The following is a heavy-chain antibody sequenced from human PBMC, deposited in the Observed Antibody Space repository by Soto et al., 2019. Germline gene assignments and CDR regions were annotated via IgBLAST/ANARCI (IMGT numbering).Heavy chain of an antibody. Sequence: QVQLVQSGAEVRKPGSSVKVSCKTSRDTFNKYAFNWVRQAPGQGLEWMGWIIPIFSSRNYAEKVQGRVAMTADNSTITAYRDLTSLRFEDTAVYYCARGKTYRGVWGQGTTITVSS. CDR3: ARGKTYRGV. V-gene: IGHV1-69*06. D-gene: IGHD3-16*02. CDR1: RDTFNKYA. J-gene: IGHJ6*02. CDR2: IIPIFSSR.